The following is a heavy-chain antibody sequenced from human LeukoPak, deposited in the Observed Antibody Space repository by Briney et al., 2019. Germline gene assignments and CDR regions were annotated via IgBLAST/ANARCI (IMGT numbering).Heavy chain of an antibody. CDR1: GFTFSSYA. CDR2: ISYDGSNK. Sequence: GGSLRLSCAASGFTFSSYAMRWVRQAPGKGLERVAVISYDGSNKYYADSVKGRFTISRDNSKNTLYLQMNSLRAEDTAVYYCAKLIQQQWLVLYGMDVWGQGTTVTVSS. D-gene: IGHD6-19*01. V-gene: IGHV3-30-3*02. J-gene: IGHJ6*02. CDR3: AKLIQQQWLVLYGMDV.